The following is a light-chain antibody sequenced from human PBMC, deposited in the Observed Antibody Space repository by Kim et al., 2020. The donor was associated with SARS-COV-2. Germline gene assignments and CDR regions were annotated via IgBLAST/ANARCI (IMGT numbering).Light chain of an antibody. V-gene: IGKV3D-15*01. CDR3: QQYNNWLT. Sequence: VSPGEAGTSSCGDSQRDSSNLAWYQQKPGQAPRLLIDGASTRATGIPGRFSGSGSGTEFTITISSLQFEDFAVYYWQQYNNWLTFGRGTKVDIK. CDR1: QRDSSN. J-gene: IGKJ4*01. CDR2: GAS.